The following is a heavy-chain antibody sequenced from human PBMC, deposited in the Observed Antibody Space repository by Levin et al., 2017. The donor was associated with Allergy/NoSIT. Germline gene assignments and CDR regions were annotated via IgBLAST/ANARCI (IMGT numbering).Heavy chain of an antibody. CDR1: GFTFSSYG. Sequence: GGSLRLSCAASGFTFSSYGMHWVRQAPGKGLEWVAVISYDGSNKYYADSVKGRFTISRDNSKNTLYLQMNSLRAEDTAVYYCAKDWGGAMKGVDYWGQGTLVTVSS. CDR3: AKDWGGAMKGVDY. V-gene: IGHV3-30*18. D-gene: IGHD3-16*01. J-gene: IGHJ4*02. CDR2: ISYDGSNK.